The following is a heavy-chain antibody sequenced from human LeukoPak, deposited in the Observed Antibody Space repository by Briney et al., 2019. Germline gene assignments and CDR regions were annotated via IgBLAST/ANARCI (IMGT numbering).Heavy chain of an antibody. Sequence: GGSLRLSCAASGFTFSSYGMHWVRQAPGKGLEWVAVISYDGSNKYYADSVKGRFTISRDNSKNTLYLQMNSLRAEDTAVYYCAKDLAGRGYQYYYGMDVWGQGTTVTVSS. CDR1: GFTFSSYG. CDR3: AKDLAGRGYQYYYGMDV. V-gene: IGHV3-30*18. J-gene: IGHJ6*02. CDR2: ISYDGSNK. D-gene: IGHD3-22*01.